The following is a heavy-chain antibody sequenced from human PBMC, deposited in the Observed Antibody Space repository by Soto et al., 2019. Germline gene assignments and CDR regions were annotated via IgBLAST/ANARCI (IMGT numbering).Heavy chain of an antibody. Sequence: AGGSLRLSCAASGFTFSSYTMHWGRQAPGKGLEYVSAISSNGGSTYYANSVKGRFTISRDNSKNTLYLQMGSLRAEDMAVYYCARSPYYYDSSGYMQYYFDYWGQGTLVTVSS. D-gene: IGHD3-22*01. CDR1: GFTFSSYT. J-gene: IGHJ4*02. V-gene: IGHV3-64*01. CDR3: ARSPYYYDSSGYMQYYFDY. CDR2: ISSNGGST.